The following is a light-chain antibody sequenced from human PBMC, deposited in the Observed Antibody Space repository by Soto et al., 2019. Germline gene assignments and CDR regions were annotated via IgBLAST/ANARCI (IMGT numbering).Light chain of an antibody. Sequence: QSALTQPASVSGSPGQSITISCNGTSSDVGGYNYVSWYQQHPGKAPKLMIYDVSNRPSGVSNRFSGSKSGNTASLTISGLHAEDEADYYCSSYTSSSTYVVFGGGTKLTVL. CDR2: DVS. J-gene: IGLJ2*01. CDR1: SSDVGGYNY. V-gene: IGLV2-14*01. CDR3: SSYTSSSTYVV.